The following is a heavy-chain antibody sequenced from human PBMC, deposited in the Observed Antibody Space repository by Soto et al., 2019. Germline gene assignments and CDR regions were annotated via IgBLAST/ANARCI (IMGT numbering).Heavy chain of an antibody. J-gene: IGHJ6*02. CDR3: AKEMDV. CDR1: GFTFSSYG. V-gene: IGHV3-30*18. CDR2: ISYDGSNK. Sequence: QVQLVESGGGVVQPGRSLRLSCAASGFTFSSYGMHWVRQAPGKGLEWVAVISYDGSNKYYADSVKGRFTIFRDNSKNTLYLQMNSLRAEDTAVYYCAKEMDVWGQGTTVTVS.